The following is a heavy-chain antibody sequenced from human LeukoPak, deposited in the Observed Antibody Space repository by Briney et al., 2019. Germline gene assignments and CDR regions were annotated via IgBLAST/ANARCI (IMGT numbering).Heavy chain of an antibody. CDR2: ISSSSSYI. CDR1: GFTFSSYS. D-gene: IGHD5-18*01. Sequence: PGGSLRLSCAPSGFTFSSYSMNWVRQAPGKGLEWVSSISSSSSYIYYADSVKGRFPISRDNAKHSLYLQMNSLRAEDTAVYYCAKGGRGYSYDPDYWGQGTLVTVSS. CDR3: AKGGRGYSYDPDY. J-gene: IGHJ4*02. V-gene: IGHV3-21*01.